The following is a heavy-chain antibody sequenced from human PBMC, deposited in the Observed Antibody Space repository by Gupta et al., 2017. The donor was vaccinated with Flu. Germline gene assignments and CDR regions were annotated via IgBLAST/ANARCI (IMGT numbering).Heavy chain of an antibody. J-gene: IGHJ6*03. V-gene: IGHV4-59*09. D-gene: IGHD3-10*01. Sequence: LEWIGYISKSGSTNYNPSLKSRVTMSVDTSKNHFSLRLNSVTAADAAVYYCARGANGGWNYYLHYYYYYLDVWGKGTTVTVSS. CDR3: ARGANGGWNYYLHYYYYYLDV. CDR2: ISKSGST.